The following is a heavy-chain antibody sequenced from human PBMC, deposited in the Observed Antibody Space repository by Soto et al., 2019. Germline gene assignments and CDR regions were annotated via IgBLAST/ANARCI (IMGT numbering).Heavy chain of an antibody. J-gene: IGHJ5*02. Sequence: QVQLQESGPRLVEPSQTLSLTCAVSGASLSSGSYRWSWIRQLPGRGPEWIAFIHYSGITSYKPSLRSRTTISLDTSKNQFFLKLTSMTAADTAMYYCARGGASSQWFDPCGQGTLVVVSS. D-gene: IGHD2-15*01. V-gene: IGHV4-31*11. CDR2: IHYSGIT. CDR3: ARGGASSQWFDP. CDR1: GASLSSGSYR.